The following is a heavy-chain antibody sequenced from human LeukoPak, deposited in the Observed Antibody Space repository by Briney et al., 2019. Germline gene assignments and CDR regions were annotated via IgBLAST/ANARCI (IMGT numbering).Heavy chain of an antibody. Sequence: GASVKASCKASGGTFSSYAISWVRQAPGQGLEWMGGIIPIFGTANYAQKFRGRVTITADESTSTAYMELSSLRSEDTAVYYCASPIAAAGLGAYYFDYWGQGTLVTVSS. CDR1: GGTFSSYA. V-gene: IGHV1-69*13. D-gene: IGHD6-13*01. CDR3: ASPIAAAGLGAYYFDY. CDR2: IIPIFGTA. J-gene: IGHJ4*02.